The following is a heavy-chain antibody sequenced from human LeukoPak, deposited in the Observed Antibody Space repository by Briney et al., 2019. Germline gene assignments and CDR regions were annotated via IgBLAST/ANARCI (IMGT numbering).Heavy chain of an antibody. CDR2: ISGSGAYT. Sequence: TGGSLRLSCAASGFTFSSYAMSWVRQAPGKGLEWVSTISGSGAYTYYADSVKGRFTISRDNSKNTLYLQMNSLRAEDTAVYYCAKRGSGYNHFDYWGQGTLVTVSS. CDR3: AKRGSGYNHFDY. V-gene: IGHV3-23*01. CDR1: GFTFSSYA. D-gene: IGHD3-3*01. J-gene: IGHJ4*02.